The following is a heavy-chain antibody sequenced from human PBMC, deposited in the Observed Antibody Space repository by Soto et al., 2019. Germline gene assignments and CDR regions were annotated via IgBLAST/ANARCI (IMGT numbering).Heavy chain of an antibody. CDR1: GYTFTSYY. V-gene: IGHV1-46*01. CDR2: INPSGGST. Sequence: GASVKVSCKASGYTFTSYYMHWVRQAPGQGLEWMGIINPSGGSTSYAQKFQGRVTMTRDTSTSTVYMELSSLRSEDTAVYYCARDIVWGSYRNNWFDPWGPGTLVTVSS. J-gene: IGHJ5*02. D-gene: IGHD3-16*02. CDR3: ARDIVWGSYRNNWFDP.